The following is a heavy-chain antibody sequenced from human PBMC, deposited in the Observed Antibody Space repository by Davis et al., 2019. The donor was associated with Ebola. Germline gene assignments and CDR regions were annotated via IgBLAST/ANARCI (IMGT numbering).Heavy chain of an antibody. CDR1: GFTFDDYG. CDR2: INWNGGST. D-gene: IGHD3-16*01. CDR3: ARDIWHGLNDGMDV. J-gene: IGHJ6*04. V-gene: IGHV3-20*01. Sequence: GESLKISCAASGFTFDDYGMSWVRQAPGKGLEWVSGINWNGGSTGYADSVKGRFTISRDNAKNSLYLQMNSLRAEDTALYHCARDIWHGLNDGMDVWGKGTTVTVSS.